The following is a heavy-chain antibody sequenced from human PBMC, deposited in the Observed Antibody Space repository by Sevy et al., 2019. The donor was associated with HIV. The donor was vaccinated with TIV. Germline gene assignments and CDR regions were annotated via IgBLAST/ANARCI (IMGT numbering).Heavy chain of an antibody. CDR2: ISYDGSNK. CDR1: GFTFSSYA. V-gene: IGHV3-30-3*01. CDR3: ARELEGYCISTSCYVRYYYYGMDV. J-gene: IGHJ6*02. Sequence: GGSLRLSCAASGFTFSSYAMHWVRQAPGKGLEWVAVISYDGSNKYYADSVKGRFTISRDNSKNTLYLQMNSLRAEDTAVYYCARELEGYCISTSCYVRYYYYGMDVWGQGTTVTVSS. D-gene: IGHD2-2*01.